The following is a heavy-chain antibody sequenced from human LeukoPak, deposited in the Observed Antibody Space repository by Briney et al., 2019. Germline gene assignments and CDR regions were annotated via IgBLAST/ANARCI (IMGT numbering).Heavy chain of an antibody. D-gene: IGHD2-21*01. V-gene: IGHV4-61*02. CDR2: IYTSGST. J-gene: IGHJ5*02. Sequence: SETLSLTCTVSGGSISSGRYYWSWIRQPAGKGLEWIGRIYTSGSTNYNPSLESRVTISVDTSKNQFSLKLSSVTAADTAVYYCARVLWMSWFDPWGQGTLVTVSS. CDR1: GGSISSGRYY. CDR3: ARVLWMSWFDP.